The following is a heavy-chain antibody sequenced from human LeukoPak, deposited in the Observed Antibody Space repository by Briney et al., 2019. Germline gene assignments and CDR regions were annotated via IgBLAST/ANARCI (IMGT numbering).Heavy chain of an antibody. J-gene: IGHJ4*02. V-gene: IGHV1-69*04. CDR2: IIPILGIA. Sequence: GASVKVSCKASGYTFTSYDINWVRQATGQGLEWMGRIIPILGIANYAQKFQGRVTITADKSTSTAYMELSSLRSEDTAVYYCANTAYCGGDCYSTNPRVKFDYWGQGTLVTVSS. D-gene: IGHD2-21*02. CDR1: GYTFTSYD. CDR3: ANTAYCGGDCYSTNPRVKFDY.